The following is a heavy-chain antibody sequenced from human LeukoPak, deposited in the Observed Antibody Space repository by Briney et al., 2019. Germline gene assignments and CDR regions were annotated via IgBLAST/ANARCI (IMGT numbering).Heavy chain of an antibody. J-gene: IGHJ4*02. CDR1: GFTFSSYG. CDR2: ISYDGSNR. Sequence: QPGGSLRLSCAASGFTFSSYGMHWVRQAPGKGLEWVAVISYDGSNRYYADSVKGRFTISRDNSKNTLYLQMNSLRAEDTAVYYCAKDARIAVAGTLNYWGQGTLVTVSS. CDR3: AKDARIAVAGTLNY. D-gene: IGHD6-19*01. V-gene: IGHV3-30*18.